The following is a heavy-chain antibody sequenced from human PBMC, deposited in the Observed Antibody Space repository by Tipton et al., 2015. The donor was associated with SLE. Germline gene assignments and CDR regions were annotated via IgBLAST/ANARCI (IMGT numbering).Heavy chain of an antibody. Sequence: TLSLTYTVSGGSISNYYWSWIRQSPEKGLEWLGYMYSTGSANYNPSLKSRVTISLDMSKNQFSLRLSSVTAADTAVYFCASHSSAAGYYGLDVWGQGTSVTVSS. J-gene: IGHJ6*02. D-gene: IGHD6-19*01. V-gene: IGHV4-4*09. CDR3: ASHSSAAGYYGLDV. CDR2: MYSTGSA. CDR1: GGSISNYY.